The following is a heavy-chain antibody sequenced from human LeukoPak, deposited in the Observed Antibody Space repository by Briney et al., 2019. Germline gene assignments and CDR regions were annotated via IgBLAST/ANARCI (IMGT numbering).Heavy chain of an antibody. CDR2: ISAYSGDT. V-gene: IGHV1-18*01. Sequence: GASVKVSCKASGYTFTSYAVSWVRQAPGQGLEWMGWISAYSGDTNYAQNLQGRVSMTTDTSTSTAYMELRSLRSDDTAVYYCARDPLSSSWSPYYYGLDVWGQGTTVTVSS. J-gene: IGHJ6*02. CDR1: GYTFTSYA. CDR3: ARDPLSSSWSPYYYGLDV. D-gene: IGHD6-13*01.